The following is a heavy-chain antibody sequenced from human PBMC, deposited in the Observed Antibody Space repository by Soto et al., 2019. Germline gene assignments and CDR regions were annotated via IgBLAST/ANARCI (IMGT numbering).Heavy chain of an antibody. CDR3: ARELGFIAAASNYYGMDV. CDR1: GGSISSSDYY. J-gene: IGHJ6*02. V-gene: IGHV4-30-4*01. CDR2: ISYSGST. D-gene: IGHD6-13*01. Sequence: QVQLQESGPGLVKPSQTLSLTCTVSGGSISSSDYYWSWVRQPPGKGLEWLGYISYSGSTYYNPSPKSRVNISVDTSKNQFSLKLSSVTAADTALYYCARELGFIAAASNYYGMDVWGQGTTVTVSS.